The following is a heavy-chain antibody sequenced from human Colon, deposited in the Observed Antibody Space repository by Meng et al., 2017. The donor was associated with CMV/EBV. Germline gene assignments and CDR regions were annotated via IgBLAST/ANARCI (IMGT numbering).Heavy chain of an antibody. CDR1: GGSMITFY. D-gene: IGHD2-2*01. CDR3: ARSNYSTFDGGLPYYYYGMDV. Sequence: GSLRLSCSVSGGSMITFYYTWIRQSPGRALEWLGFVYFSGRTKYNPSLSSRLSMSLDVAENQVSLKMTSVTAADTAVYYCARSNYSTFDGGLPYYYYGMDVWGQGTTVTVSS. V-gene: IGHV4-59*01. J-gene: IGHJ6*02. CDR2: VYFSGRT.